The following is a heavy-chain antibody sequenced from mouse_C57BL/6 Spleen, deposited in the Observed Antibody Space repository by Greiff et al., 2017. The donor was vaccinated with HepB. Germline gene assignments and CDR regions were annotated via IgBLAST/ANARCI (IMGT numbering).Heavy chain of an antibody. V-gene: IGHV5-9*01. CDR1: GFTFSSYT. CDR2: ISGGGGNT. CDR3: ARRPFMMGYVDV. Sequence: EVKLVESGGGLVKPGGSLKLSCAASGFTFSSYTMSWVRQTPEKRLEWVATISGGGGNTYYPDSVKGRFTISRDNAKNTLYLQMSSLRSEDTALDYCARRPFMMGYVDVWGTGTTVTVSS. D-gene: IGHD2-3*01. J-gene: IGHJ1*03.